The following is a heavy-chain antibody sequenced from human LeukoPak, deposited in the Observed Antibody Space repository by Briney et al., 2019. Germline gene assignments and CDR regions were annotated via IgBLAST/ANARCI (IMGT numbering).Heavy chain of an antibody. D-gene: IGHD3-16*02. CDR3: AKTPDLQLSFPQLDS. Sequence: SETLSLTCTVSNVAMSTYYWNWIRQSPEKGLEWIGYIHYSGRTNYNPSLKSRLSMSIDTSKNQFSLNLSSVTAADTAVYFCAKTPDLQLSFPQLDSWGQGTLVTVSS. CDR1: NVAMSTYY. V-gene: IGHV4-59*01. CDR2: IHYSGRT. J-gene: IGHJ4*02.